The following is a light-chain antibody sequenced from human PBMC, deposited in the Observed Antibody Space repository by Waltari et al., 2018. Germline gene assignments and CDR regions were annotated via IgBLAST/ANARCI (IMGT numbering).Light chain of an antibody. CDR2: GNS. V-gene: IGLV1-40*01. CDR1: STYLGAGSD. J-gene: IGLJ2*01. Sequence: QPVLTQPPAVSGAPPPRVTLSCTGSSTYLGAGSDVHCYQQLPGTAPKRLNYGNSNRPSGVPDRFSGSKSGTSAALAITGLQAEDEADYHCQSYDSSRSAVVFGGGTKLTVL. CDR3: QSYDSSRSAVV.